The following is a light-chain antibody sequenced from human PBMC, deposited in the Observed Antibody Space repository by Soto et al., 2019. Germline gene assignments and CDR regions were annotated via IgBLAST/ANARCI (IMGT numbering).Light chain of an antibody. J-gene: IGKJ1*01. V-gene: IGKV1-5*03. CDR1: DSVNSW. CDR2: KTS. CDR3: QQSMIYWT. Sequence: EIPRTHSPSALSAPLGDRVTXXFRASDSVNSWVAWFQQKPGKAPKLLIYKTSILERGVPSRFSGSGSGTEFTLSITFLQPDDFATYYCQQSMIYWTVGHG.